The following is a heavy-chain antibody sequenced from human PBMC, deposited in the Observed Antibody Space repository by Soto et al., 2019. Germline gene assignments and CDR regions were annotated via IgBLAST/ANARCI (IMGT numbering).Heavy chain of an antibody. V-gene: IGHV1-46*01. CDR2: INPSGGST. D-gene: IGHD3-10*01. CDR3: ARDSRALLWFGELYPYGMDV. CDR1: GYTFTSYY. J-gene: IGHJ6*02. Sequence: ASVKVSCKASGYTFTSYYMHWVRQAPGQGLEWMGIINPSGGSTTYAQKFQGRVTMTRDTSTSTVYMELSSLRSEDTAVYYCARDSRALLWFGELYPYGMDVWGQGTTVTVS.